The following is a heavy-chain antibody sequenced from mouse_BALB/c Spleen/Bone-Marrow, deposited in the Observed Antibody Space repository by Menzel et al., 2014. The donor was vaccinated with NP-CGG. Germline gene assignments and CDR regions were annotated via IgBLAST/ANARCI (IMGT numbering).Heavy chain of an antibody. J-gene: IGHJ3*01. CDR1: GYTFSNYW. CDR2: ILPGSGST. Sequence: QVQLQQSGAELMKPGASVKISCKASGYTFSNYWIEWVRQRPGHGLEWIGEILPGSGSTNYNEKFKGRATITAETSSITAYMQLSSLTSEDSAVHYCARDGNYPAWFTYWGHGTLVTVSA. V-gene: IGHV1-9*01. D-gene: IGHD2-1*01. CDR3: ARDGNYPAWFTY.